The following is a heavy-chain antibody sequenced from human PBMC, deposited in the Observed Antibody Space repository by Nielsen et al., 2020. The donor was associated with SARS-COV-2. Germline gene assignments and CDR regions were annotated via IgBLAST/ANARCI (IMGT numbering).Heavy chain of an antibody. D-gene: IGHD3-3*01. J-gene: IGHJ6*02. CDR2: VNDSGST. CDR1: GGAFSGYR. CDR3: ARGNYDFLSGSDISLYGLDV. V-gene: IGHV4-34*01. Sequence: SETLSLTCGVYGGAFSGYRWTWVRQPSGKGLEWIGEVNDSGSTNYKASLSSRVTISGDASKRRVSLKLSSVTAADTALYFCARGNYDFLSGSDISLYGLDVWGQGTTVTVSS.